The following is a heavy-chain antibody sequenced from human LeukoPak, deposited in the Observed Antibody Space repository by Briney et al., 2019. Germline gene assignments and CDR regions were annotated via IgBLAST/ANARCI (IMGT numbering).Heavy chain of an antibody. CDR3: TPHPLRALDY. CDR1: GFPFSGSA. Sequence: GGSLRLSCAASGFPFSGSAMHWVRQASGKGLEWVGRIRSKANSYATAYAASVKGRFTTSRDDSKNTAYLQMNSLKTEGTAVYYCTPHPLRALDYWGQGTLVTVSS. J-gene: IGHJ4*02. CDR2: IRSKANSYAT. V-gene: IGHV3-73*01.